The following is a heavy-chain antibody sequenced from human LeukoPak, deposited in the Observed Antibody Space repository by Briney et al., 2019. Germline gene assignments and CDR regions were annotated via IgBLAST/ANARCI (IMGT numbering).Heavy chain of an antibody. D-gene: IGHD2-15*01. CDR2: IRNKVRSYDT. CDR3: VRVVGSIHYGMDV. J-gene: IGHJ6*02. V-gene: IGHV3-72*01. Sequence: GGSLRLSCAASGFTFSDHYMDWVRQGPGKGLEWIGRIRNKVRSYDTEYAASVKGRFSISRDDSKKPLDLQMNALKIEDTAVYYCVRVVGSIHYGMDVWGQGTTVTVSS. CDR1: GFTFSDHY.